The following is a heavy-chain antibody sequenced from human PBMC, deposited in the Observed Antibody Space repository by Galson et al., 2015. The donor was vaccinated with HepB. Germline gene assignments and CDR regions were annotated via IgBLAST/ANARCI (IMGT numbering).Heavy chain of an antibody. CDR2: ISYDVNNK. J-gene: IGHJ4*02. Sequence: SLRLSCAASGFTFGTYAMHWVRQAPGKGLEWVTVISYDVNNKYYADSVKGRFTISRDNSKNTLYLQMNSLRAEDMAVYYCARVKGIASPLDYWGQGTLVTVSS. CDR3: ARVKGIASPLDY. V-gene: IGHV3-30*04. CDR1: GFTFGTYA. D-gene: IGHD6-13*01.